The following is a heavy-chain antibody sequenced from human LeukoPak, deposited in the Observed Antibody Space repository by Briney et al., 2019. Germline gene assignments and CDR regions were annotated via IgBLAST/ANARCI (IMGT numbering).Heavy chain of an antibody. V-gene: IGHV4-31*03. D-gene: IGHD3-3*01. CDR1: GGSISSGGYY. Sequence: SETLFLTCTVSGGSISSGGYYWSWIRQHPGKGLEWIGYIYYSGSTYYNPSLKSRVTISVDTSKNQFSLKLSSVTAADTAVYYCARDPRYDFWSGYQPPNGMDVWGQGTTVTVSS. CDR2: IYYSGST. J-gene: IGHJ6*02. CDR3: ARDPRYDFWSGYQPPNGMDV.